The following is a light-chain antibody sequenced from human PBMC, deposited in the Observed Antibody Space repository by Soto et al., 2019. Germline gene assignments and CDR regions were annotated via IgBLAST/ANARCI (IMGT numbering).Light chain of an antibody. J-gene: IGLJ1*01. CDR3: CSSAGGGTYV. CDR1: SSDVGSYDL. V-gene: IGLV2-23*02. Sequence: QSALTQPASVYVSPVQSIAISCTGTSSDVGSYDLVSWYQQHPGQAPKLMIYEVTKRPSGVSSRFSGSKAGNTASLTVSGLQAEDDADYYCCSSAGGGTYVFGTGTKLTVL. CDR2: EVT.